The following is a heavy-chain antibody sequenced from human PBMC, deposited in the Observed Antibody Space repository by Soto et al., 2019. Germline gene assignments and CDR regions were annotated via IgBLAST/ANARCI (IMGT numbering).Heavy chain of an antibody. D-gene: IGHD2-2*01. Sequence: SETMSLTCTVSGESIRSSIYYWGWIRKPPGKGLEGFGSIYYSGSTYYNPSLKSRVTISVYTSKNQFSLKLSSVTAAYTAVYYCARALRYQLLSGGPKFKTNWFDPRGQGTLVAVSS. J-gene: IGHJ5*02. CDR3: ARALRYQLLSGGPKFKTNWFDP. V-gene: IGHV4-39*01. CDR2: IYYSGST. CDR1: GESIRSSIYY.